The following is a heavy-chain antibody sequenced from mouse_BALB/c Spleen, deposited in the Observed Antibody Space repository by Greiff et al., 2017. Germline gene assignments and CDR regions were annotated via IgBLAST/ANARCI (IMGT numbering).Heavy chain of an antibody. CDR3: ARVDDGYPAWFAY. CDR1: GFTFSSYG. Sequence: EVQLVESGGGLVQPGGSLKLSCAASGFTFSSYGMSWVRQTPDKRLELVATINSNGGSTYYPDSVKGRFTISRDNAKNTLYLQMSSLKSEDTAMYYCARVDDGYPAWFAYWGQGTLVTVSA. CDR2: INSNGGST. J-gene: IGHJ3*01. V-gene: IGHV5-6-3*01. D-gene: IGHD2-3*01.